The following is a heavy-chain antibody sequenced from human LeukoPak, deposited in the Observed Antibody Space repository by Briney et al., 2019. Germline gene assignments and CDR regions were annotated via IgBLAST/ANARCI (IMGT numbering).Heavy chain of an antibody. CDR1: GFTFSSYE. D-gene: IGHD5-18*01. J-gene: IGHJ4*02. V-gene: IGHV3-48*01. CDR2: ISSSSSTI. CDR3: ARAYTASDDY. Sequence: GGSLRLSCAASGFTFSSYEMNWVRQAPGKGLEWVSYISSSSSTIYYADSVKGRFTISRDNAKNSLYLQMNSLRAEDTAVYYCARAYTASDDYWGQGTLVTVSS.